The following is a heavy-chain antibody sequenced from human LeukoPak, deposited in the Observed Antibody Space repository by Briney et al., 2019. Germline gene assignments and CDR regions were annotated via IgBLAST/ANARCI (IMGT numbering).Heavy chain of an antibody. V-gene: IGHV3-74*01. Sequence: GGSLRLSCAASGFTFSSYWMHWVRQAPGKGLVWVSRINSDGSSTTYADSVKGRFTISRDNAKNTLYLQMNSLRAEDTAVYYCTRDRGSYHDFDYWDQGTLVTVSS. CDR3: TRDRGSYHDFDY. CDR1: GFTFSSYW. CDR2: INSDGSST. J-gene: IGHJ4*02. D-gene: IGHD1-26*01.